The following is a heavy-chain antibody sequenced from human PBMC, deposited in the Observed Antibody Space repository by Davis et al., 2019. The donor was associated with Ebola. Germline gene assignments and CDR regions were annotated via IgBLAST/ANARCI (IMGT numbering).Heavy chain of an antibody. CDR2: INHSGST. CDR3: AGRIAVTSIRSPRYGMDV. CDR1: GFTFSNYD. Sequence: MPGGSLRLSCAASGFTFSNYDMSWIRQPPGKGLEWIGEINHSGSTNYNPSLKSRVTISVDTSKNQFSLKLSSVTAADTAVYYCAGRIAVTSIRSPRYGMDVWGQGTTVTVSS. J-gene: IGHJ6*02. V-gene: IGHV4-34*08. D-gene: IGHD6-19*01.